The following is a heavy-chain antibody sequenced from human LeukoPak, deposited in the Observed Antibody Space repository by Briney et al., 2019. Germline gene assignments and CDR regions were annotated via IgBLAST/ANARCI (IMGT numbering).Heavy chain of an antibody. V-gene: IGHV4-38-2*02. J-gene: IGHJ4*02. CDR2: IYHSGST. Sequence: SETLSLTCTVSGYSISSGYYWDWIRQPPGKGLEWVGSIYHSGSTYYNPSLKSRVTISIDTSKNQFSLKLSSVTAADTAVYYCASESYGLFDYWGQGTLVTVSS. CDR1: GYSISSGYY. CDR3: ASESYGLFDY. D-gene: IGHD4-17*01.